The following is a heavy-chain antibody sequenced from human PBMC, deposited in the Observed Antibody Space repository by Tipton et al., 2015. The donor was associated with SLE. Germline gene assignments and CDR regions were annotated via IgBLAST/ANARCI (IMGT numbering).Heavy chain of an antibody. Sequence: SLRLFCVASGFTFSTYWMHWVRQAPGKGLVWVSRINSDGSTTAYADSVKGRFTTSRDSSTSTVYLQMNSLRIKDTAVNYCAKDGSNWNLDYWGLGTLVTVSS. CDR1: GFTFSTYW. V-gene: IGHV3-74*01. D-gene: IGHD1-1*01. CDR2: INSDGSTT. CDR3: AKDGSNWNLDY. J-gene: IGHJ4*02.